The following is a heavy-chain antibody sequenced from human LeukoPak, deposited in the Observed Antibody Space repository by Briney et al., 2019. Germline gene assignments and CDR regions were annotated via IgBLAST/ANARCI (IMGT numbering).Heavy chain of an antibody. Sequence: ASVKVSCKASGYTFTSYAMHWVRQAPGQRLEWMGWINAGNGNTKYSRKFQGRVTIIRDTSASTAYMELSSLRSEDTAVYYCARANIVVVTATHQRYFDLWGRGTLVTVSS. V-gene: IGHV1-3*01. D-gene: IGHD2-21*02. J-gene: IGHJ2*01. CDR3: ARANIVVVTATHQRYFDL. CDR2: INAGNGNT. CDR1: GYTFTSYA.